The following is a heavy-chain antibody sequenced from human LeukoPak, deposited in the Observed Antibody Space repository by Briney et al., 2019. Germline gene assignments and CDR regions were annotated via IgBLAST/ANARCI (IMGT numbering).Heavy chain of an antibody. CDR1: GVSASDYY. CDR3: AREESMVRGTSWFDP. Sequence: SETLSLTCTVSGVSASDYYWSWIRQPPGKGREGIGYVSNRGTTNDHPSLKSRVTISVDKSKNRFSLKLRSVTAADTAVYYCAREESMVRGTSWFDPWGQGTLVTVSP. V-gene: IGHV4-59*02. CDR2: VSNRGTT. D-gene: IGHD3-10*01. J-gene: IGHJ5*02.